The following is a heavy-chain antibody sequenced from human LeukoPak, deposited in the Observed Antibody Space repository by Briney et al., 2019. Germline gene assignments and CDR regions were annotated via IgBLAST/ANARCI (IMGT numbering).Heavy chain of an antibody. D-gene: IGHD3-22*01. Sequence: GGSLRLSCAASGFIFSSYAMHWVRQAPGKGLEWVAVISYDGSNKYYADSVKGRFSISRDNSKNTLYLQMNSLRAEDTAVYYCARDPYYYDSSGYSDYWGQGTLVTVSS. CDR2: ISYDGSNK. CDR1: GFIFSSYA. J-gene: IGHJ4*02. V-gene: IGHV3-30*01. CDR3: ARDPYYYDSSGYSDY.